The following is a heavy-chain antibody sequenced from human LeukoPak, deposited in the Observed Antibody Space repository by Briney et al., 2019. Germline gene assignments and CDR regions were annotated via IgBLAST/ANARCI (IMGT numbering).Heavy chain of an antibody. J-gene: IGHJ4*02. CDR1: GFTFSDYY. Sequence: GGSLRLSCSASGFTFSDYYMSWIRQAPGRGLEWVSYISRSSSYTDYADSVKGRFTISRDNAKNSLYLQMNSLRAEDTTVYYCARDKAVWFGEYVGSYYFDYWGQGTLVTVSS. V-gene: IGHV3-11*06. CDR3: ARDKAVWFGEYVGSYYFDY. CDR2: ISRSSSYT. D-gene: IGHD3-10*01.